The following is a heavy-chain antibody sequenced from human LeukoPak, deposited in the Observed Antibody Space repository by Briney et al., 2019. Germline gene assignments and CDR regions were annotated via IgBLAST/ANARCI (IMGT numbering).Heavy chain of an antibody. CDR3: ARGGFGVRSRVDY. V-gene: IGHV3-11*01. Sequence: GGSLRLSCAASGFSFSDFTMNWVRQAPGKGLEWASYISSSGSTIYYADSVKGRFTISRDNAKNSLYLQMNSLRAEDTAVYYCARGGFGVRSRVDYWGQGTLVTVSS. J-gene: IGHJ4*02. CDR1: GFSFSDFT. CDR2: ISSSGSTI. D-gene: IGHD3-16*01.